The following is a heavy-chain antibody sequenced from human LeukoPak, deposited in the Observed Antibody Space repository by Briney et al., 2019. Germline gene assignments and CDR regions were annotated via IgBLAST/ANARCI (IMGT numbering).Heavy chain of an antibody. V-gene: IGHV3-48*04. CDR1: GFTFSSYA. CDR3: AREETRFFTREYYYGMDV. J-gene: IGHJ6*02. Sequence: GGSLRLSCAASGFTFSSYAMHWVRQAPGKGLEWVSYISSSGSTIYYADSVKGRFTISRDNAKNSLYLQMNSLRAEDTAVYYCAREETRFFTREYYYGMDVWGQGTTVTVSS. D-gene: IGHD3-3*01. CDR2: ISSSGSTI.